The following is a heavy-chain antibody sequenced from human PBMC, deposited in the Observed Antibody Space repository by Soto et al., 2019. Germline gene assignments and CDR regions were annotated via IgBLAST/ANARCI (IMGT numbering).Heavy chain of an antibody. CDR3: ASFHADYEYFFDS. CDR2: IYYSGST. CDR1: GGSIIRYH. Sequence: SETLSLTCTVSGGSIIRYHWSWSRQPPGKGLEWIGYIYYSGSTYYNPSLRSRVAISVDTSKNQFSLKVSSVTAADTAVYYCASFHADYEYFFDSWGQGTLVTVPQ. V-gene: IGHV4-59*01. D-gene: IGHD3-16*01. J-gene: IGHJ4*02.